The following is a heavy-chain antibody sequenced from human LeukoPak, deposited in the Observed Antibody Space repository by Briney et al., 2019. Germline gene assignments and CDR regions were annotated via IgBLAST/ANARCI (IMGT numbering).Heavy chain of an antibody. J-gene: IGHJ3*02. CDR1: GYTFTGYY. Sequence: ASVKVSCKASGYTFTGYYLHWVRQAPGQGLEWVGWINPNSGGTNYAQKFQGRVTMTSDTSISTAYMELSRLRSDDTAVYYCARDHVRFIRRRNNVFDIWGQGTMVTVSS. V-gene: IGHV1-2*02. D-gene: IGHD1-14*01. CDR3: ARDHVRFIRRRNNVFDI. CDR2: INPNSGGT.